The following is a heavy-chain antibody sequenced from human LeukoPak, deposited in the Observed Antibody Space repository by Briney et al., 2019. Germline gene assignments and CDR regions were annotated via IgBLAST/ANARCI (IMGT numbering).Heavy chain of an antibody. D-gene: IGHD5-24*01. CDR3: ASPLDGYNLHFDK. CDR2: IYTGDSDT. J-gene: IGHJ4*02. V-gene: IGHV5-51*01. CDR1: GYSFNSYW. Sequence: GESLQISCKASGYSFNSYWIAWVRQMPGKGLEWMGLIYTGDSDTRYSPSFQGQVTISADKSVSTAYLQWSSLKTSDSAMYYCASPLDGYNLHFDKWGQGTRVTVSS.